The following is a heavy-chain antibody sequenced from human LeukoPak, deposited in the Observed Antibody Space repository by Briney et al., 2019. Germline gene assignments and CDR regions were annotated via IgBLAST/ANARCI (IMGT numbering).Heavy chain of an antibody. CDR2: ISGSGGST. V-gene: IGHV3-23*01. CDR3: AKTSYDSSGYYYLDY. Sequence: GGSLRLSCAASGFTFSSYAMSWVRQAPGKGLEWVSAISGSGGSTYYVDSVKGRFTISRDNSKNTLYLQMNSLRAEDTAVYYCAKTSYDSSGYYYLDYWGQGTLVTVSS. CDR1: GFTFSSYA. D-gene: IGHD3-22*01. J-gene: IGHJ4*02.